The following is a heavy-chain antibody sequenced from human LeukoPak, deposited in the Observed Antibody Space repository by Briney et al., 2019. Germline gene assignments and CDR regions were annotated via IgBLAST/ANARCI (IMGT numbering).Heavy chain of an antibody. CDR3: ARIISGSWKNLDS. D-gene: IGHD6-13*01. J-gene: IGHJ4*02. CDR2: ISSSGSTI. V-gene: IGHV3-11*01. Sequence: GGSLRLSCAASGFTFSDYYMSWIRQAPGKGLEWVSYISSSGSTIYYADSVKGRFTISRDNSQDTLYLHMNSLRAGDTALYYCARIISGSWKNLDSWGQGTLVTVSS. CDR1: GFTFSDYY.